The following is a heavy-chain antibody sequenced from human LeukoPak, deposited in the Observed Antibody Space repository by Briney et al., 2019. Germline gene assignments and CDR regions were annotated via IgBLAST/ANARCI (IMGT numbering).Heavy chain of an antibody. CDR2: INPYSGDT. CDR3: ARDLRGCAGDCFSFYY. J-gene: IGHJ4*02. D-gene: IGHD2-21*02. V-gene: IGHV1-2*02. CDR1: GYTFTKYF. Sequence: GASVKVSYKASGYTFTKYFLHWVRQAPGQALECMGWINPYSGDTNYAQNFQGRVTMTRDTCLSTAYMELTSLKSDDTAVYYCARDLRGCAGDCFSFYYWGQGTLVTVSS.